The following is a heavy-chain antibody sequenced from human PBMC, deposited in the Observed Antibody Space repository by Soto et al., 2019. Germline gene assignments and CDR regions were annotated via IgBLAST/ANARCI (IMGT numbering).Heavy chain of an antibody. Sequence: GGSLRLSCAASGFTFSSYSMNWVRQAPGKGLEWVSSISSSSSYIYYADSVKGRFTISRDNAKNSLYLQMNSLRAEDTAVYYCARDTGGLLRLSGYPYYFDYWGQGTLVTVSS. CDR1: GFTFSSYS. CDR3: ARDTGGLLRLSGYPYYFDY. J-gene: IGHJ4*02. CDR2: ISSSSSYI. D-gene: IGHD3-3*01. V-gene: IGHV3-21*01.